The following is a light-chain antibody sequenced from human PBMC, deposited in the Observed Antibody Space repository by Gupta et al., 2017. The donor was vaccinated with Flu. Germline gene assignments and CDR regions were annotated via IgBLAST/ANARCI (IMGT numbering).Light chain of an antibody. CDR3: QQRGHCPYT. CDR1: QSPSNY. V-gene: IGKV3-11*01. Sequence: EIVLPQSPATLSLSPAQRATLSCRASQSPSNYLVCYQQKPGQAPRLLIYDTSSRSTGIPARFSGSGSGTDFTLTISMLEAEDSAVYCCQQRGHCPYTFGRGTKVEIK. CDR2: DTS. J-gene: IGKJ2*01.